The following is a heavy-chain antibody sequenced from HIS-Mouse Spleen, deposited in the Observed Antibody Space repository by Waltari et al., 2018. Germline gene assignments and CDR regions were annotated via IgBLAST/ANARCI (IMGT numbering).Heavy chain of an antibody. V-gene: IGHV4-39*07. CDR2: IYYSGSH. J-gene: IGHJ2*01. D-gene: IGHD6-13*01. CDR1: GGSISSSSYY. CDR3: AREIPYSSSWYDWYFDL. Sequence: QLQLQESGPGLVKPSETLSLTCTVSGGSISSSSYYWGWIRQTPGKGLEWIGSIYYSGSHYYHPSLKSRVTISVDTAKNRFSLKLSSVTAADTAVYYCAREIPYSSSWYDWYFDLWGRGTLVTVSS.